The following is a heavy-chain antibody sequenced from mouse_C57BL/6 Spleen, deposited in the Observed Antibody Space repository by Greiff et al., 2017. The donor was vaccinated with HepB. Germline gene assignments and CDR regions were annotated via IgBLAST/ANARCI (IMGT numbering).Heavy chain of an antibody. J-gene: IGHJ1*03. Sequence: DKFIISRDNAKNTLYLQMSKVRSEDTALYYCARPIPGRYFDVWGTGTTVTVSS. CDR3: ARPIPGRYFDV. V-gene: IGHV4-1*01.